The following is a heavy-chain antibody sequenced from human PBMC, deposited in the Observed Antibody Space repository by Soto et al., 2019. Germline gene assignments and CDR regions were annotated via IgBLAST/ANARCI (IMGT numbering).Heavy chain of an antibody. Sequence: ASVKVSGKASGGTFYTYTFSWVRQAPGQGLEWMGSITPIYPTTNYAERFQGRLTITADGSTHTAYMDLTSLTSEDTAVYYCARIPRYSFPTSDDLDSWGQGTLVTVSS. J-gene: IGHJ4*02. CDR1: GGTFYTYT. CDR3: ARIPRYSFPTSDDLDS. CDR2: ITPIYPTT. V-gene: IGHV1-69*13. D-gene: IGHD5-18*01.